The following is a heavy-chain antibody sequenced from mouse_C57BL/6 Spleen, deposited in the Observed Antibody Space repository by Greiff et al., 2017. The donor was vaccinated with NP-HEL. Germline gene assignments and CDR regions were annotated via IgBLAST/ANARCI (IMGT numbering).Heavy chain of an antibody. CDR3: ARKPPLLLRYAMDY. CDR1: GYTFTSYW. V-gene: IGHV1-50*01. CDR2: IDPSDSYT. Sequence: VQLQQSGAELVKPGASVKLSCKASGYTFTSYWMQWVKQRPGQGLEWIGEIDPSDSYTNYNQKFKGKATLTVDTSSSTAYMQRSSLTSEDSAVYYCARKPPLLLRYAMDYWGQGTSVTVSS. D-gene: IGHD1-1*01. J-gene: IGHJ4*01.